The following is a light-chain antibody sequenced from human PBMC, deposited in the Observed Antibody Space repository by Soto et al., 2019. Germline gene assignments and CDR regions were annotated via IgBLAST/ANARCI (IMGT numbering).Light chain of an antibody. CDR1: QSVSSN. CDR3: QRRITWPT. Sequence: EIVLTQSPATLSLSPGERATLSCRASQSVSSNLAWYQQKPGQAPRLLIYDASKRATDIPTRFSGSGFGTDFTLTITSLEPEDSAVYYCQRRITWPTFGQGTKLEIK. V-gene: IGKV3-11*01. CDR2: DAS. J-gene: IGKJ2*01.